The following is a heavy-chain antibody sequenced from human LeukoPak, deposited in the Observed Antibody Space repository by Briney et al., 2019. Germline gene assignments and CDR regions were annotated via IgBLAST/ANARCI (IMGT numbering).Heavy chain of an antibody. J-gene: IGHJ5*02. Sequence: ASVKLSCKAFGYTFTGYWMHWVRQIPGQGLEWMGWISPYNGNTNYAQKLQGRVTMTTDTSTSTAYMELRSLRSDDTAVYYCARDIRAYYYDSSGSGWFDPWGQGTLVTVSS. V-gene: IGHV1-18*04. CDR2: ISPYNGNT. CDR1: GYTFTGYW. CDR3: ARDIRAYYYDSSGSGWFDP. D-gene: IGHD3-22*01.